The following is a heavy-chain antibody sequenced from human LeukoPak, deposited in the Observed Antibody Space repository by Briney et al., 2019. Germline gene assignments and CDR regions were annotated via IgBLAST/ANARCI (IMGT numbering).Heavy chain of an antibody. V-gene: IGHV5-51*01. Sequence: GESLRISCKGSGYTFSSHWIGRVRQMPGKGLEWMGIIYPGDSDTRYSPSLQGQVTISVDTSIGTAYLQWSSLKASDTAIYYCARQNDFRLDYWGQGTLVTVSS. J-gene: IGHJ4*02. CDR1: GYTFSSHW. D-gene: IGHD3-3*01. CDR2: IYPGDSDT. CDR3: ARQNDFRLDY.